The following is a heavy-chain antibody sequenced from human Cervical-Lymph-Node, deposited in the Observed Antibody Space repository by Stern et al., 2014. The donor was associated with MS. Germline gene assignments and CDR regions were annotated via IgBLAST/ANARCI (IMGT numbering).Heavy chain of an antibody. CDR1: GFTVRRDY. CDR2: ITNVGST. J-gene: IGHJ4*02. V-gene: IGHV3-53*01. CDR3: ARDTSSPERSDW. D-gene: IGHD1-1*01. Sequence: EVQLVESGGGVIQPGGSLRLSCKASGFTVRRDYMTWVRQAPGQGLEWVSIITNVGSTFYTDSVKDRFTISRDDSKNTVYLHMTSLRAEDTAMYYCARDTSSPERSDWWGQGTLVTVSS.